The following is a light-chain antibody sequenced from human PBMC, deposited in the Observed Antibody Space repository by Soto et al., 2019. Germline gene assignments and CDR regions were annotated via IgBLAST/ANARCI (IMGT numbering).Light chain of an antibody. J-gene: IGLJ2*01. CDR3: SSYTSSSTLV. CDR2: DVS. CDR1: SSDIGGYNY. V-gene: IGLV2-14*01. Sequence: QSVLTQPASVSGSPGQSITFSCTGTSSDIGGYNYVSWYQQHPGKAPKLMIYDVSNRPSGVSNRFSGSKSGNTASLTISGLQAEDEADYYCSSYTSSSTLVFGGGTKHRP.